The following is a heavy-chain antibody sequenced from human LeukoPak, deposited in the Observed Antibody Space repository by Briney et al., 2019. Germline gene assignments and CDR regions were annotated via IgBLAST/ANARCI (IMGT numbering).Heavy chain of an antibody. J-gene: IGHJ6*02. Sequence: SETLSLTCAVYGGSFSGYYWSWIRQPPGKGLEWIGEINHSGSTKYNPSLKSRVTISVDTSKNQFSLKLSSVTAADTAVYYCARARITMVRGVPYYYYGMDVWGQGTTVTVSS. CDR2: INHSGST. V-gene: IGHV4-34*01. CDR1: GGSFSGYY. D-gene: IGHD3-10*01. CDR3: ARARITMVRGVPYYYYGMDV.